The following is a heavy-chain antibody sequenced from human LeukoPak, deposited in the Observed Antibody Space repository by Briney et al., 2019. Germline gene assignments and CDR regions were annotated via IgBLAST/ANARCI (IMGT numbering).Heavy chain of an antibody. CDR1: GFTFSSYA. V-gene: IGHV3-23*01. J-gene: IGHJ4*02. Sequence: GGSLRLSCAASGFTFSSYAMSWVRQAPGKGLEWVSAISGSGGSTYYADSVKGRFTISRDNSKNTLYLQMNSLRAEDTAIYYCAKSIGGRTTGFDYWGQGTLVTVSS. CDR2: ISGSGGST. D-gene: IGHD4-17*01. CDR3: AKSIGGRTTGFDY.